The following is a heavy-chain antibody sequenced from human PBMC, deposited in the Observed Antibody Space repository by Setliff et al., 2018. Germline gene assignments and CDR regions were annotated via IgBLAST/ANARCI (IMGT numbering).Heavy chain of an antibody. V-gene: IGHV1-2*04. J-gene: IGHJ4*02. CDR3: ARGRDFWSGYLVY. D-gene: IGHD3-3*01. Sequence: ASVKVSCKASGYTFTSYGISWVRQAPGQGLEWMGWINPNSGGTNYAQKFQGWVTMTRDTSISTAYMELSRLRSDDTAVYYCARGRDFWSGYLVYWGQGTLVTVSS. CDR1: GYTFTSYG. CDR2: INPNSGGT.